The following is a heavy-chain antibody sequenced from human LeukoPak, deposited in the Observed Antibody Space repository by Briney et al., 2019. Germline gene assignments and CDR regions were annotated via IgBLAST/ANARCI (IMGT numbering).Heavy chain of an antibody. D-gene: IGHD2-21*02. J-gene: IGHJ2*01. CDR3: AKDYCGGDCYSGWYFDL. CDR2: ISYNSDTI. V-gene: IGHV3-9*01. CDR1: GFTFEHYA. Sequence: SLRLSCAASGFTFEHYAMLWARRAPGKGVEWVSDISYNSDTIAYADSVKGRFTISRDNAKSSLYLQMNSLRAEDTALYYCAKDYCGGDCYSGWYFDLWGRGTLVTVSS.